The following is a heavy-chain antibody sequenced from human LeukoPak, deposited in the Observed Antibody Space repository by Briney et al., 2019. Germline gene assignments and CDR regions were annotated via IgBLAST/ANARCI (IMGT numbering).Heavy chain of an antibody. Sequence: SETLSLTCTVSGGSVSSNSFYWTWIRQPPGKGLEWIGYIYYSGNSNYNPSLKSRVTISVDTSKNQFSLKLSSVTAADTAVYYCARGGESGYDTWGQGSLVTVSS. CDR1: GGSVSSNSFY. J-gene: IGHJ5*02. CDR3: ARGGESGYDT. D-gene: IGHD5-12*01. CDR2: IYYSGNS. V-gene: IGHV4-61*01.